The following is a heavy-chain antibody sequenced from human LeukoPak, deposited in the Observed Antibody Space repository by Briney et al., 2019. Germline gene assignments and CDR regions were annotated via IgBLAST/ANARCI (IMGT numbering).Heavy chain of an antibody. J-gene: IGHJ4*02. CDR2: IIPILGIA. D-gene: IGHD5-12*01. CDR1: GGTFSSYA. V-gene: IGHV1-69*04. CDR3: ARDHGLYSGYDSGDFDY. Sequence: GASVKVSCKASGGTFSSYAISWVRQAPGQGLEWMGRIIPILGIANYAQKFQGGVTITADKSTSTAYMELSSLRSEDTAVYYCARDHGLYSGYDSGDFDYWGQGTLVTVSS.